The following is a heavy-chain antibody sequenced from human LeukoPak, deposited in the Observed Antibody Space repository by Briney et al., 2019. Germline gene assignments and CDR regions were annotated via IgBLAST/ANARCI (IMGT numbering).Heavy chain of an antibody. Sequence: PSQTLSLTCAVSGGSISSGGYSWSWIRQPPGKGLEWIGYIYHSGSTYYNPSLKSRVTISVDRSKNQFSLKLSSVTAADTAVYYCAIDNHVDYEGAFDYWGQGTLVTVSS. V-gene: IGHV4-30-2*01. CDR1: GGSISSGGYS. CDR2: IYHSGST. D-gene: IGHD4-17*01. CDR3: AIDNHVDYEGAFDY. J-gene: IGHJ4*02.